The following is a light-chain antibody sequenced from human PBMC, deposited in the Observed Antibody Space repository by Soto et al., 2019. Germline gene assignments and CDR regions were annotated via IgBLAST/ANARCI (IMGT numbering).Light chain of an antibody. V-gene: IGKV3-20*01. CDR3: QQHGSSPIT. CDR1: QSVSSSY. Sequence: EIVLTQSPGTLSLSPGERATLSCRASQSVSSSYLAWYQQKPGQAPKVLIYRASSRATGIPDRFSGSGSGTDFTLTISRLEPEDFAVYYCQQHGSSPITFGQGTRLEIK. CDR2: RAS. J-gene: IGKJ5*01.